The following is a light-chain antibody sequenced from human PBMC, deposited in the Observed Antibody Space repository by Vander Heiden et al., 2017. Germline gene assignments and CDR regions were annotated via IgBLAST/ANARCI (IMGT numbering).Light chain of an antibody. J-gene: IGLJ1*01. Sequence: QSVLSHPPSASGTPGPRVTICCSGSSSNIGSNYVYWYQQHPATAPKLLIYRNNQRPSGVPDRFSGSKSGTSASLAISGLRSEDEADYYCAAWDDSRSGSFVFGTGTKVTVL. CDR3: AAWDDSRSGSFV. CDR1: SSNIGSNY. CDR2: RNN. V-gene: IGLV1-47*01.